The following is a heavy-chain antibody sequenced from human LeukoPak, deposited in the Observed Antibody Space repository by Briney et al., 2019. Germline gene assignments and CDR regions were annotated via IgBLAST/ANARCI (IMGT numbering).Heavy chain of an antibody. CDR1: GFTFSSYS. D-gene: IGHD3-10*01. J-gene: IGHJ4*02. CDR3: ARDPGSGPPRVYFDY. CDR2: ISSSSSYI. Sequence: GGSLRLSCAASGFTFSSYSMNWVRQAPGKGLEWVSSISSSSSYIYYADSVKGRFTISRDNAKNSPYLQMNSLRAEDTAVYYCARDPGSGPPRVYFDYWGQGTLVTVSS. V-gene: IGHV3-21*01.